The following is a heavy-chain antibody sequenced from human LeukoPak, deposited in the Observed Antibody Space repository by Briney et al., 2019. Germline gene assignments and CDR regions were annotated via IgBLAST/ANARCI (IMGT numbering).Heavy chain of an antibody. CDR3: ARGEQGYYDSFLY. Sequence: PSETLSLTCAVSGYSISSGYYWGWIRQPPGKGLEWIGSIYHSGSTYYNPSLKSRVTISVDTSKNQFSLKLSSVTAADTDVYYCARGEQGYYDSFLYWGQGTLVTVSS. CDR2: IYHSGST. CDR1: GYSISSGYY. J-gene: IGHJ4*02. V-gene: IGHV4-38-2*01. D-gene: IGHD3-22*01.